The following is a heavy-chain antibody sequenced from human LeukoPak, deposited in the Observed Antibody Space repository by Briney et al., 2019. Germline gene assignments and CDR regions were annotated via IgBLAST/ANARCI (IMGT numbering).Heavy chain of an antibody. CDR2: INHSGDT. CDR3: ARVRVGASP. J-gene: IGHJ4*02. D-gene: IGHD4-17*01. CDR1: GGSFSGYF. V-gene: IGHV4-34*01. Sequence: PSETLSLTCAVSGGSFSGYFWSWIRRPPGKGLEWIGEINHSGDTNYNPSLKSRLTISVDTSKTQFSLKLNSVTAADTAVYYCARVRVGASPWAQGTLVTVSS.